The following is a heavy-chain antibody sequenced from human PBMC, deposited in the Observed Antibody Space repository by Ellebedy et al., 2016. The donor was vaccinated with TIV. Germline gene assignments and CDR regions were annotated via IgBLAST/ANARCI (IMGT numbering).Heavy chain of an antibody. CDR2: IFVDGNT. V-gene: IGHV3-66*01. CDR1: GFTVSSKY. CDR3: VRDDGYNGPYDY. Sequence: GESLKISCAASGFTVSSKYMSWVRQAPGKGLEWVSVIFVDGNTHYADSVKGRFTISRDNSRNTVYLQMHSLRAKDTAMYYCVRDDGYNGPYDYWGQGTLVTVSS. J-gene: IGHJ4*02. D-gene: IGHD3-10*01.